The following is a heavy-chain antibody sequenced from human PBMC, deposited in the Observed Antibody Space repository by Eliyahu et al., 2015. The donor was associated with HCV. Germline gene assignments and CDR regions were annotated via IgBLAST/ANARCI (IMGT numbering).Heavy chain of an antibody. CDR2: IHYSGSP. V-gene: IGHV4-59*01. Sequence: QVQLQESGPGLVKPSETLSLXPALSXVXPSLLTTGAGSGNPPGKGLEWIGYIHYSGSPNYNPSXESRVTISVDTSKNQFSLKLISVTAADTAVYYCASGGGGIAVAGTGGWFDPWGQGTLVTVSS. CDR1: VXPSLLTT. D-gene: IGHD6-19*01. J-gene: IGHJ5*02. CDR3: ASGGGGIAVAGTGGWFDP.